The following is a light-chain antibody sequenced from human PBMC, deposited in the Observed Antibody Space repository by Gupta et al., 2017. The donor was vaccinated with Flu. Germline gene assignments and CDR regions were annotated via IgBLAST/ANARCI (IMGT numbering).Light chain of an antibody. CDR1: SGSVSARHF. Sequence: TCGLRSGSVSARHFPGWYQQTPGQTPRTLMYNTNTPSSGVPDRFFGSILGNKAALTITGAQPYDEWDYDCVIYVGNGSAVIGGGTKLTVL. V-gene: IGLV8-61*01. J-gene: IGLJ3*02. CDR2: NTN. CDR3: VIYVGNGSAV.